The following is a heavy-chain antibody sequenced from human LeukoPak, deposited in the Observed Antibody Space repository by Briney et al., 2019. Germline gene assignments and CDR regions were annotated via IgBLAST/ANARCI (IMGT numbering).Heavy chain of an antibody. D-gene: IGHD6-13*01. CDR1: GYTFTGYY. CDR2: INPSGGST. Sequence: ASVKVSCEASGYTFTGYYMHWVRQAPGQGLEWMGIINPSGGSTSYAQKFQGRVTMTRDTSTSTVYMELSSLRSEDTAVYYCARAVAAAGKDWGQGTLVTVSS. V-gene: IGHV1-46*01. J-gene: IGHJ4*02. CDR3: ARAVAAAGKD.